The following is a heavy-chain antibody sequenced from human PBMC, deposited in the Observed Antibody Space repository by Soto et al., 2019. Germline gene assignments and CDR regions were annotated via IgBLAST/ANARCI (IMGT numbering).Heavy chain of an antibody. CDR3: AKGKSGYYTTNAFDI. J-gene: IGHJ3*02. V-gene: IGHV3-9*01. CDR2: ISWNSGSI. Sequence: EVQLVESGGGLVQPGRSLRLSCAASGFTFDDYAMHWVRQAPGKGLEWVSGISWNSGSIGYADSVKGRFTISRDNAKNSLYLQMNSLRAEDTALYYCAKGKSGYYTTNAFDILGQGTMVTVSS. D-gene: IGHD3-3*01. CDR1: GFTFDDYA.